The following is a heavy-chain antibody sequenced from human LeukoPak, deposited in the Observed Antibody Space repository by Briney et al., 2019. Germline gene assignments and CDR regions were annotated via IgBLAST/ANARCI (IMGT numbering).Heavy chain of an antibody. D-gene: IGHD1-26*01. Sequence: SQTLSLTCAISGDSVSSNSAAWNWIRQSPSRGLEWLGRTYYRSKWYNDYALFMQGRITIDPDTSKNQFSLQLNSVTPEDMAIYYCARAETYSGRIFDFWGQGALVTVSS. CDR2: TYYRSKWYN. CDR3: ARAETYSGRIFDF. V-gene: IGHV6-1*01. CDR1: GDSVSSNSAA. J-gene: IGHJ4*02.